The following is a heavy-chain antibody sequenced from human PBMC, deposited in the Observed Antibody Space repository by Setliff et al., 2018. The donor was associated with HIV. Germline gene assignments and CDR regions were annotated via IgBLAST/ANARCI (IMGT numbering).Heavy chain of an antibody. CDR2: VYHTGST. Sequence: PSETLSLTCGVSGYSMSSGYYWGWIRQPPGKGLEWIGNVYHTGSTYYNPSLKSRVTISVDTSKNQFSLKLSSVIAAYTAVYYCARHAAGPDGPFDYWGQGTLVTVSS. CDR3: ARHAAGPDGPFDY. V-gene: IGHV4-38-2*01. J-gene: IGHJ4*02. CDR1: GYSMSSGYY. D-gene: IGHD2-2*01.